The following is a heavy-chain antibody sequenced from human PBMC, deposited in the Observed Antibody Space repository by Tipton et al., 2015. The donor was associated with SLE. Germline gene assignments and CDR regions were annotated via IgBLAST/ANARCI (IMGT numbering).Heavy chain of an antibody. V-gene: IGHV5-51*01. CDR3: ARQARYCGGDCYLDY. CDR2: IYPGDSDT. CDR1: GYSFTNFW. Sequence: LVQSGAEVKKPGESLKISCKGSGYSFTNFWIGWVRQMPGKGLEWMGIIYPGDSDTRYSPSFQGQVTISADKSISTAYLQWSSLKASDTATYYCARQARYCGGDCYLDYWGQGTLITVSS. D-gene: IGHD2-21*01. J-gene: IGHJ4*02.